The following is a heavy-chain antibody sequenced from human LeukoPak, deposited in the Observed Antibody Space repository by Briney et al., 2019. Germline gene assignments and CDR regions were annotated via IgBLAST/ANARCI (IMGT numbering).Heavy chain of an antibody. CDR1: GFTFSSYA. V-gene: IGHV3-23*01. CDR2: ISGSGGST. J-gene: IGHJ3*02. Sequence: GGSLRLSCAASGFTFSSYAMSWVRQAPGKGLEWVSAISGSGGSTYYADSVKGRFTISRDNSKNTLYLQMNSLRAEDTAVYYCAKSLSISSGYSSSWYSKLDAFDIWGQGTMVTVSS. D-gene: IGHD6-13*01. CDR3: AKSLSISSGYSSSWYSKLDAFDI.